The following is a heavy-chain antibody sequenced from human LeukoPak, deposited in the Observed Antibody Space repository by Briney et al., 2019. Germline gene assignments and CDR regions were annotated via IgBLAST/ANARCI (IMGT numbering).Heavy chain of an antibody. CDR1: GFTFSSYG. J-gene: IGHJ4*02. CDR3: AKGAEIWGYYYGSSGFYYFDY. V-gene: IGHV3-23*01. Sequence: GGSLRLSCAASGFTFSSYGMSGVRQAPGKGLEWVSGISGSGGSTYYADSVKGRFTISRDNSKNTLYLRMNSLRAEDTAIYYCAKGAEIWGYYYGSSGFYYFDYWGPGTLVTVSS. CDR2: ISGSGGST. D-gene: IGHD3-22*01.